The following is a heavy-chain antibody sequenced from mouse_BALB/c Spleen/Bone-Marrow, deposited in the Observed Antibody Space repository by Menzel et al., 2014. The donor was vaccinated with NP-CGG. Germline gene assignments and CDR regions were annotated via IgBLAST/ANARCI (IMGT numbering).Heavy chain of an antibody. CDR2: ISDGGSYT. V-gene: IGHV5-4*02. Sequence: EVMLVESGGGLVKPGGSLKLSCAASGFTFSDYYMYWVRQTPEKRLEWVATISDGGSYTYYPDSVKGRFTISRDNAKNNLYLQMSSLKTEDTAMYYGVRGLYGSSYSYAMDYWGQGTSVTGSS. J-gene: IGHJ4*01. CDR3: VRGLYGSSYSYAMDY. CDR1: GFTFSDYY. D-gene: IGHD1-1*01.